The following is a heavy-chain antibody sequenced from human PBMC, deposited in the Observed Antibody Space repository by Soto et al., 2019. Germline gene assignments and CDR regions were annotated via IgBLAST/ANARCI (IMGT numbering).Heavy chain of an antibody. CDR3: AKFDSGDYVGWFDP. V-gene: IGHV1-69*06. J-gene: IGHJ5*02. D-gene: IGHD4-17*01. CDR1: AGTVSNHA. Sequence: QEELVQSAAEVKKPGSSVKVSCKASAGTVSNHAISWVRQAPGQGLEWMGGIIPIFGTPDYAQKFQGRVTITADTSTDTVYMELRSLRSEDTAVYYCAKFDSGDYVGWFDPWGQGTLVTVSS. CDR2: IIPIFGTP.